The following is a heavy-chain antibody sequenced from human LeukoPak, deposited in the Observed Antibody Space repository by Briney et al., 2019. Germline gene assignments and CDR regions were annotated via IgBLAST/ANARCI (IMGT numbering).Heavy chain of an antibody. D-gene: IGHD5-18*01. V-gene: IGHV3-30*18. J-gene: IGHJ4*02. CDR3: AKDRTSVHLWLSDLDY. Sequence: PGGSLRLSCAASGFTFSSYVMHWDRQTPGKGLEWVAIISYDGSNKYYADSVKGRFTISRDNSKNTLFLQMNSLRAEDTAVYYCAKDRTSVHLWLSDLDYWGQGTLVTVSS. CDR1: GFTFSSYV. CDR2: ISYDGSNK.